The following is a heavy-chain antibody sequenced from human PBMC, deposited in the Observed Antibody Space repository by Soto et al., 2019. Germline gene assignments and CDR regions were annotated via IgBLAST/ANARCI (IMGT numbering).Heavy chain of an antibody. D-gene: IGHD2-2*01. CDR3: ARYACISPRSYGAAWFDP. CDR2: IYPGDSDT. CDR1: GYSFTSYW. V-gene: IGHV5-51*01. J-gene: IGHJ5*02. Sequence: GESLKISCKGSGYSFTSYWIGWVRQMPGKGLEWMGIIYPGDSDTRYSPSFQGQVTISADKSISTAYLQWSSLKASDTAMYYCARYACISPRSYGAAWFDPWAQGTLVTLS.